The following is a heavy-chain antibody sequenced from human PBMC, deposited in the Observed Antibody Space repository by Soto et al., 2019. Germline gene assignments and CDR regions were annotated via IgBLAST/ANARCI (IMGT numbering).Heavy chain of an antibody. CDR1: GGTFSSYA. CDR2: IIPIFGTA. D-gene: IGHD2-2*01. CDR3: ARLDGDIVLVPAAPHRDPTNYYYYGMDV. V-gene: IGHV1-69*12. Sequence: QVQLVQSGAEVKKPGSSVKVSCKASGGTFSSYAISWVRQAPGQGLEWMGGIIPIFGTANYAQKFQGRVTITADESTSTAYMELSSLRSEDTAVYYCARLDGDIVLVPAAPHRDPTNYYYYGMDVWGQGTTVTVSS. J-gene: IGHJ6*02.